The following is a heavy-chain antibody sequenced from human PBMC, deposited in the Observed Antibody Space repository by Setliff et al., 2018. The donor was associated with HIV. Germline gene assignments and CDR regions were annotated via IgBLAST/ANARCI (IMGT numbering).Heavy chain of an antibody. CDR1: GYTFTNSD. CDR2: MNPKSGNT. Sequence: EASVKVSCKASGYTFTNSDINWVRQATGQGLEWMGWMNPKSGNTGYAQRFQGRVTMTRDTSGSTAYMELSSLRSEDTAVYYCARGAWYTSGWHSSRYLDVWGKGTTVTVSS. D-gene: IGHD6-25*01. V-gene: IGHV1-8*02. CDR3: ARGAWYTSGWHSSRYLDV. J-gene: IGHJ6*03.